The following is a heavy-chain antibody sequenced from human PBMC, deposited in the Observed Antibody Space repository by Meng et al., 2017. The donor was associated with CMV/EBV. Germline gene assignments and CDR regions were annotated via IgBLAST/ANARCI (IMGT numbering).Heavy chain of an antibody. CDR2: LGYDGSIK. J-gene: IGHJ6*02. D-gene: IGHD2-2*01. Sequence: GESLKISCAASGFTFSSYEMNWVRQAPGKGLEWVAFLGYDGSIKYYAESVKGRFTISRDNSKNTLSLQMNSLRAEDTAVYYCAKVSRESCYYCGMDVWGQGTTVTVSS. CDR1: GFTFSSYE. V-gene: IGHV3-30*02. CDR3: AKVSRESCYYCGMDV.